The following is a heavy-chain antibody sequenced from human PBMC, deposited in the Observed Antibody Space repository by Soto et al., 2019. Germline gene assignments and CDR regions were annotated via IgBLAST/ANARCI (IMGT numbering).Heavy chain of an antibody. J-gene: IGHJ6*02. CDR2: MNPNSGNT. Sequence: QVQLVQSGAEVKKPGASVKVSCKASGYTFTSYDINWVRQATGQGREWMGWMNPNSGNTGYAQKFQRRVTLTRDTSTSTAYMELSSLRAEETDVKYSARKKPSYGTDIWGQGTKVTVSS. V-gene: IGHV1-8*01. CDR1: GYTFTSYD. CDR3: ARKKPSYGTDI.